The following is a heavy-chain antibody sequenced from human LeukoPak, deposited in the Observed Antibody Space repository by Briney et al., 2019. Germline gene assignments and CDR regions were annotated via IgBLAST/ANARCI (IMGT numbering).Heavy chain of an antibody. J-gene: IGHJ4*02. D-gene: IGHD6-13*01. CDR3: ARELPSSWDYFDF. V-gene: IGHV3-48*03. CDR1: AFTFSSYQ. Sequence: PGGSLRLSCVASAFTFSSYQMSWVRQAPGKGLEWVSYISISSGTISYADSVKGRFTISRDNAKSSLYLQMDSLRAEDTAVYYCARELPSSWDYFDFWGQGTLVTVSS. CDR2: ISISSGTI.